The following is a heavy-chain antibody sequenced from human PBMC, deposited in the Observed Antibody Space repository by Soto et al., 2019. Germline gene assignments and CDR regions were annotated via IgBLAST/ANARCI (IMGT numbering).Heavy chain of an antibody. D-gene: IGHD3-3*01. J-gene: IGHJ6*03. Sequence: QVQLVESGGGSVKPGGSLRLSCAASGFTFSDYYMSWIRQAPGKGLEWVSYISSSGSTIYYADSVKGRFTISRDNAKNSLYLQMNSLRAEETAVYYCARDLEPRYDFWSGYSPPYYMDVWGKGTTVTVSS. CDR1: GFTFSDYY. CDR2: ISSSGSTI. CDR3: ARDLEPRYDFWSGYSPPYYMDV. V-gene: IGHV3-11*01.